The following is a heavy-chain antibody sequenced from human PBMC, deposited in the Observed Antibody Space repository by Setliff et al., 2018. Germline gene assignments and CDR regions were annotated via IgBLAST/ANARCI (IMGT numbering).Heavy chain of an antibody. J-gene: IGHJ4*02. CDR1: GGSFSGYY. CDR2: INHSGST. D-gene: IGHD2-15*01. V-gene: IGHV4-34*01. CDR3: ASERESASRQTYFDS. Sequence: PSETLSLTCAVYGGSFSGYYWSWIRQPPGKGLEWIGEINHSGSTNYNPSLKSRVTISVDTSKNQFSLILSSVTAADTAVYYCASERESASRQTYFDSWGQGTLVTVSS.